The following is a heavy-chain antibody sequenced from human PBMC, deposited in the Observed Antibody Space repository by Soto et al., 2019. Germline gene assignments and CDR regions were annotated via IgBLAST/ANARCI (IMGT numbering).Heavy chain of an antibody. D-gene: IGHD3-9*01. CDR1: GFTFSSYA. V-gene: IGHV3-23*01. Sequence: GGSLRLSCEASGFTFSSYAMSWVRQAPGKGLEWVSVISGSGGSTYYADSVKGRFTISRDNSKNTLYLQMNSLRAEDTAVYYCARSYYDILTGYYPWAYYFDYWGQGTLVTVSS. J-gene: IGHJ4*02. CDR2: ISGSGGST. CDR3: ARSYYDILTGYYPWAYYFDY.